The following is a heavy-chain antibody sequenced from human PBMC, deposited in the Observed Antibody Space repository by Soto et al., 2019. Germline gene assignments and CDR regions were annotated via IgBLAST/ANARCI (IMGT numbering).Heavy chain of an antibody. CDR2: IYQSGST. V-gene: IGHV4-30-2*06. D-gene: IGHD4-4*01. CDR1: GVSINTGGYS. CDR3: ARGDYNDYFDF. Sequence: VQLQESGPGLVKPSQTLSLTCAVSGVSINTGGYSWNWIRQSPGKALEWMGHIYQSGSTYYKPSLKGRITISVDMSNNDFSLEVTSVTPADTAVYFYARGDYNDYFDFWGQGALVTVSS. J-gene: IGHJ4*02.